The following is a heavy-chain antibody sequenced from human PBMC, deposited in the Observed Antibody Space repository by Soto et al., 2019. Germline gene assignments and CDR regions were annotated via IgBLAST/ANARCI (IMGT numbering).Heavy chain of an antibody. D-gene: IGHD5-12*01. CDR3: ARGEISGLFDY. CDR2: IDHSGST. Sequence: EALSLTCAVSGGSFSGGYWTLFLQPPGTGLEWIGEIDHSGSTTYNPSLKSRVTISVDTSNNQISLKLTSVTAADTAVYYCARGEISGLFDYWGQGTLVSVSS. CDR1: GGSFSGGY. J-gene: IGHJ4*01. V-gene: IGHV4-34*01.